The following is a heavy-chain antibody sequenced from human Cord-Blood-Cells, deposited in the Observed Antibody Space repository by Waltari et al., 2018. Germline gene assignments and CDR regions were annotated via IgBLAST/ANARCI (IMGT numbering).Heavy chain of an antibody. CDR3: AGQSHFVSGSYVFDY. Sequence: QLQLQESGPGLVKPSETLSLTCTVSGGSISSSSYYWGWIRQPQGKGLGWIGRIYYSWSTHYNPSLESRVTISVDTSKSQFSLKLSSVTAADTAVYYCAGQSHFVSGSYVFDYWGQGTLVTVSS. CDR1: GGSISSSSYY. D-gene: IGHD1-26*01. J-gene: IGHJ4*02. V-gene: IGHV4-39*07. CDR2: IYYSWST.